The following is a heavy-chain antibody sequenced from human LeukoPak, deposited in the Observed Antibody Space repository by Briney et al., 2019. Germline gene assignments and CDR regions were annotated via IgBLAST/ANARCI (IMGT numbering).Heavy chain of an antibody. J-gene: IGHJ3*01. V-gene: IGHV3-48*01. D-gene: IGHD5/OR15-5a*01. CDR1: GFSFSSYG. CDR3: ARDSVPYAFDL. Sequence: PGGSLRLSCEASGFSFSSYGMNWVRLAPGKGLEWVSYISDRTTMIYYADSVKGRFTISRDNAKNSLFLQMDSLRAEDTAVYYCARDSVPYAFDLWGQGTMVTVSS. CDR2: ISDRTTMI.